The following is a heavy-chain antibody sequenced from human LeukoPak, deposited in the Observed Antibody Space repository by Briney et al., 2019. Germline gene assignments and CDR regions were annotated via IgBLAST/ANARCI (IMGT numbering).Heavy chain of an antibody. D-gene: IGHD2-21*01. Sequence: ASVKVSCKASGYTFTDYYIHWVRQAPGQEFEWMGWITHKSGDTKFAQKLQGRVTLTRDTSIRTVYMELSNLISDDTATYYCVSWAGGNSDVASFDFWGQGTLVTVSS. CDR2: ITHKSGDT. V-gene: IGHV1-2*02. J-gene: IGHJ4*02. CDR3: VSWAGGNSDVASFDF. CDR1: GYTFTDYY.